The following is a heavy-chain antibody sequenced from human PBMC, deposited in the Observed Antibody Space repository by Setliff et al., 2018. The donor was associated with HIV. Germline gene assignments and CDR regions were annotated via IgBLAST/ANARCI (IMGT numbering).Heavy chain of an antibody. J-gene: IGHJ1*01. CDR3: ARDPSKRLGYYFQH. D-gene: IGHD7-27*01. CDR2: IYNDGRT. Sequence: GGSLRLSCAASGFTLSSNHMTWVRQAPGKGLEWVSFIYNDGRTFYADSVKGLFTISRDNSKNTLYLQMNSLRAEDTAVYYCARDPSKRLGYYFQHWGQGTLVTVSS. CDR1: GFTLSSNH. V-gene: IGHV3-53*05.